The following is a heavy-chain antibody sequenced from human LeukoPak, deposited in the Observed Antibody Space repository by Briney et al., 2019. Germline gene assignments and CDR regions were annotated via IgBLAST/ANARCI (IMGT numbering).Heavy chain of an antibody. CDR1: GFTFDDYA. D-gene: IGHD3-22*01. J-gene: IGHJ4*02. Sequence: GRSLRLSCAAPGFTFDDYAMHWVRQAPGKGLEWVSGISWNSGSIGYADSVKGRFTISRDNAKNSLYLQMNSLRAEDTALYYCAKGSGYYLTPFDYWGQGTLVTVSS. CDR3: AKGSGYYLTPFDY. CDR2: ISWNSGSI. V-gene: IGHV3-9*01.